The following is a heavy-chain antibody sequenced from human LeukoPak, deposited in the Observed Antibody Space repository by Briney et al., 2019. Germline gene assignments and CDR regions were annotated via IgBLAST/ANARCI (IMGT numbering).Heavy chain of an antibody. J-gene: IGHJ3*02. CDR2: IYYSGST. Sequence: SETLSLTCTVSGGSISSSSYYWGWIRQPPGKGLEWIGSIYYSGSTYYNPSLKSRVTISVDTSKNQFSLKLSSVTAADTAVYYCATYQGYGDYVPRRESDAFDIWGQGTMVTVSS. CDR1: GGSISSSSYY. V-gene: IGHV4-39*07. CDR3: ATYQGYGDYVPRRESDAFDI. D-gene: IGHD4-17*01.